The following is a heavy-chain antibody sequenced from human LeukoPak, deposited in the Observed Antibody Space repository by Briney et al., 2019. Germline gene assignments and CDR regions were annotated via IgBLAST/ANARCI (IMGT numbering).Heavy chain of an antibody. J-gene: IGHJ3*02. CDR3: ARDSREMATIMGTYDALDI. V-gene: IGHV1-18*01. Sequence: ASVKVSCKASGYTFTTYGISWVRQAPGQGLEWMGWISAYNGHTNYAQKFQGRVTITADKSTSTAYMELSSLRSEDTAVYYCARDSREMATIMGTYDALDIWGQGTMVAVSS. CDR2: ISAYNGHT. D-gene: IGHD5-24*01. CDR1: GYTFTTYG.